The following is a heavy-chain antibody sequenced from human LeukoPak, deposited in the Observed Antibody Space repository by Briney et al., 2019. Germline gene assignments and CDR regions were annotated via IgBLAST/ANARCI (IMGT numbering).Heavy chain of an antibody. V-gene: IGHV1-18*01. Sequence: ASVKVFCRSSSYIFTSYGNSWARHAPGQGREWMGWISPYTGNTSYAQKLQGRVTMTTDTSTSTAYMELRSLRSDDTAVYYCARGDDAPVFDIWGQGTMVTVSS. CDR3: ARGDDAPVFDI. CDR2: ISPYTGNT. J-gene: IGHJ3*02. CDR1: SYIFTSYG.